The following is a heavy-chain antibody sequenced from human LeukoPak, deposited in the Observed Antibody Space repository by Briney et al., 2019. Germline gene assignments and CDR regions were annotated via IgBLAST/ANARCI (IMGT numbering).Heavy chain of an antibody. CDR1: DDSISDYY. Sequence: SETLSLTCTVSDDSISDYYRGWIRQPPGKGLEWIGYFHNSGTSTYNPSLKSRVTISVDTSKNQFSLKLSSVTAADTAVYYCAREGDSSPFDYWGQGTLVTVSS. D-gene: IGHD6-13*01. V-gene: IGHV4-59*08. J-gene: IGHJ4*02. CDR2: FHNSGTS. CDR3: AREGDSSPFDY.